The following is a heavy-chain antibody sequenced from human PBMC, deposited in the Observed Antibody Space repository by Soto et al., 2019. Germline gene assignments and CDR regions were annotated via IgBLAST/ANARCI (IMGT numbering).Heavy chain of an antibody. V-gene: IGHV4-34*09. J-gene: IGHJ4*02. CDR1: GGSFSGYY. Sequence: SETLSLTCAVYGGSFSGYYWSWIRQPPGKGLEWIGDINHSGSTYYNPSLKSRVAISVDTSKNQFSLKLNSVTAADTAVYYCARDRVMLTFGGASEEWGIDSWGPGTLVTVPQ. CDR2: INHSGST. D-gene: IGHD3-16*01. CDR3: ARDRVMLTFGGASEEWGIDS.